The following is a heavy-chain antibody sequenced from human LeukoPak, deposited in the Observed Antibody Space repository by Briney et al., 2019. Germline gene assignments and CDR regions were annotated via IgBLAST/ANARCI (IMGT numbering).Heavy chain of an antibody. CDR1: GFTFSSYW. D-gene: IGHD5-18*01. Sequence: GGSPRLSCAASGFTFSSYWMHWVRQAPGKGLVWVSRINSDGSSTSYADSVKGRFTISRDNAKNTLYLQMNSLRAEDTAVYYCARDLGRYSYGWLLLVGMDVWGQGTTVTVSS. CDR3: ARDLGRYSYGWLLLVGMDV. J-gene: IGHJ6*02. CDR2: INSDGSST. V-gene: IGHV3-74*01.